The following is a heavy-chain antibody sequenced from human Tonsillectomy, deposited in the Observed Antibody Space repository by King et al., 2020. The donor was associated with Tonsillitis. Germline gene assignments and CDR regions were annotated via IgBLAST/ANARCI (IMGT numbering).Heavy chain of an antibody. J-gene: IGHJ5*02. CDR3: ARTIAARPDWFDP. Sequence: VQLVESGAEVKKPGESLKISCKGSGYTFTSYWIGWVRQMPGKGLEWMGIIYPGDSETRYSPSFQGQVTISADKSISTADLQWRSLKASDTAMYYCARTIAARPDWFDPWGQGTLVTVSS. CDR2: IYPGDSET. CDR1: GYTFTSYW. V-gene: IGHV5-51*01. D-gene: IGHD6-6*01.